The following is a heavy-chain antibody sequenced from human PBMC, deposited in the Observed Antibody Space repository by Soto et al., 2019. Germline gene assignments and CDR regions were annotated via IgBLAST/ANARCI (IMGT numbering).Heavy chain of an antibody. Sequence: WGSLRLSGAASGFTFSSYEINFVRQAPRKGLEGVSYISSSGSTIYCADSVKGRLTISRDNDKDSLYLQMNSLRAEDTAVYSCARASGSYDFWSGYYPFGMDVWGKGTTVTASS. D-gene: IGHD3-3*01. CDR2: ISSSGSTI. J-gene: IGHJ6*04. CDR1: GFTFSSYE. CDR3: ARASGSYDFWSGYYPFGMDV. V-gene: IGHV3-48*03.